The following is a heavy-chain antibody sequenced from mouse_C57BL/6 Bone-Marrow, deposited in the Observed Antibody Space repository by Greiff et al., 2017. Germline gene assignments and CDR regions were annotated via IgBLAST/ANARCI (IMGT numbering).Heavy chain of an antibody. J-gene: IGHJ1*03. CDR2: ISGGGGNT. CDR1: GFTFSSYT. V-gene: IGHV5-9*01. Sequence: EVQLQQSGGGLVKPGGSLKLSCAASGFTFSSYTMSWVRQTPEKRLQWVAAISGGGGNTYYPDRVKGRFTISRDNDKNILYLQMNSLRSEDTALYYCSRQVTTVLATKYFDVWGTGTTVTVSA. CDR3: SRQVTTVLATKYFDV. D-gene: IGHD1-1*01.